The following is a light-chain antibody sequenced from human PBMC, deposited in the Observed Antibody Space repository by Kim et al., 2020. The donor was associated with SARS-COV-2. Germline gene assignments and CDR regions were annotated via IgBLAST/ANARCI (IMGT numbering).Light chain of an antibody. CDR3: QQYGSTPYV. V-gene: IGKV3-20*01. CDR2: GAS. CDR1: QSVSSSY. J-gene: IGKJ2*01. Sequence: EIVLTQSPGTLSLSPGERATLSCRDSQSVSSSYLAWYQQKPGQAPRLLIYGASSRATGIPDRFSGSGSGTDFTLTISRLEPEDFAVYYCQQYGSTPYVFGQGTKLEI.